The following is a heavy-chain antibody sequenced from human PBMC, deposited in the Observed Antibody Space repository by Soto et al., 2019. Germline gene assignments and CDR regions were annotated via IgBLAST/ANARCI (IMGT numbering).Heavy chain of an antibody. CDR2: ISAYNDNT. CDR1: GFTFTSYA. D-gene: IGHD3-10*01. Sequence: QVQLVQSGAEVKKPGASVKVSCKASGFTFTSYAISWVRQAPGQRLEWMGWISAYNDNTNYAQKLQGRVTMTTDTSTSTAYMELRSLRSDDTAVYYCARGWFGEFLSYFDYWGQGTLVTVSS. J-gene: IGHJ4*02. CDR3: ARGWFGEFLSYFDY. V-gene: IGHV1-18*01.